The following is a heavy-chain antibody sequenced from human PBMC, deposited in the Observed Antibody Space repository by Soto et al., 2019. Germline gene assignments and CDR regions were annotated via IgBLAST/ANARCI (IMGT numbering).Heavy chain of an antibody. CDR2: ISYDGSNK. V-gene: IGHV3-30*04. Sequence: GGSLRLSCAASGFTFSSYAMHWVRQAPGKGLEWVAVISYDGSNKYYADSVKGRFTISRDNSKNTLYLQMNSLRAEDTAVYYCARATPTLYYDSSGYYYWGQGTLVTVSS. CDR1: GFTFSSYA. J-gene: IGHJ4*02. D-gene: IGHD3-22*01. CDR3: ARATPTLYYDSSGYYY.